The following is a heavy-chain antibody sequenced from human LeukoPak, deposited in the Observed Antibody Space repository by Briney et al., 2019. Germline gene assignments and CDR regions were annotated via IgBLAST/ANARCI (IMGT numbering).Heavy chain of an antibody. CDR1: GYTFTGYY. J-gene: IGHJ4*02. Sequence: VASVKVSCKASGYTFTGYYMHWVRQAPGQGLEWMGWINPNSGGTNYAQKFQGWVTLTRDTSISTAYMELSRLRSDDTAVYYCARMTTPEGPYYSDYWGQGTLVTVSS. CDR3: ARMTTPEGPYYSDY. D-gene: IGHD4-17*01. V-gene: IGHV1-2*04. CDR2: INPNSGGT.